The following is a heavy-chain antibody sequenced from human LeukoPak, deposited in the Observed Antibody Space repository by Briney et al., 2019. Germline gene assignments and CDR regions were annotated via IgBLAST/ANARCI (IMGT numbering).Heavy chain of an antibody. V-gene: IGHV3-48*03. J-gene: IGHJ5*02. CDR1: GFTFISYE. D-gene: IGHD2-2*01. Sequence: GGSLRLPCAASGFTFISYEMNGVRQAPGKGLEWVSYISSSGSTIYYADSVKGRFTISRDNAKNSLYLQMNSLRAEDTAVYYCARVGVPAARRGWFDPWGQGTLVTVSS. CDR3: ARVGVPAARRGWFDP. CDR2: ISSSGSTI.